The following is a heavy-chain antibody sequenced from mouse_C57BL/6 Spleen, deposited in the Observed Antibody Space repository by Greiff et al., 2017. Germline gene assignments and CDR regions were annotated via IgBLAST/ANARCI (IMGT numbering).Heavy chain of an antibody. D-gene: IGHD1-1*01. V-gene: IGHV1-53*01. CDR1: GYTFTSYW. Sequence: QVQLKQPGTELVKPGASVKLSCKASGYTFTSYWMHWVKQRPGQGLEWIGNINTSNGGTNYNEKFKSKATLTVDKSSSTAYMQLSSLTSEDSAVYYGARNEGSTVVDYFDYWGQGTTLTVSS. CDR3: ARNEGSTVVDYFDY. CDR2: INTSNGGT. J-gene: IGHJ2*01.